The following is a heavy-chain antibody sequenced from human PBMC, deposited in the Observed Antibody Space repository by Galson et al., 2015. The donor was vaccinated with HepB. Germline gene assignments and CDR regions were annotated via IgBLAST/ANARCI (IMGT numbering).Heavy chain of an antibody. CDR2: IVVGSGNT. V-gene: IGHV1-58*02. D-gene: IGHD3-16*02. Sequence: SVKVSCKASGFTFTSSAMQWVRQARGQRLEWIGWIVVGSGNTNYAQKFQERVTITRDMSTSTAYMELSSLRSEDTAVYYCAAGIYDYVWGSYRYGDAFDIWGQGTMVTVSS. J-gene: IGHJ3*02. CDR1: GFTFTSSA. CDR3: AAGIYDYVWGSYRYGDAFDI.